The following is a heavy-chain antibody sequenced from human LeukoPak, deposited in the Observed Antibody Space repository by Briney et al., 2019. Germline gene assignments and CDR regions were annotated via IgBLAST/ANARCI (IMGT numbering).Heavy chain of an antibody. CDR2: IYQRGNT. CDR1: GGSISSYY. V-gene: IGHV4-59*08. J-gene: IGHJ4*02. D-gene: IGHD2-21*01. CDR3: ARGSYYFDY. Sequence: SETLSLTCTVSGGSISSYYWSWIRQPPGKGLEWIGYIYQRGNTNYNPSLKGRVTISVDTSKNQFSLKLSSVTAADTAVYYCARGSYYFDYWGQGTLVTVSS.